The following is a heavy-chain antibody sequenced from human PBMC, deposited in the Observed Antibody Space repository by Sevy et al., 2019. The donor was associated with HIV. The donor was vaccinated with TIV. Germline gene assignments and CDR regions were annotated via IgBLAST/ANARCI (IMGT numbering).Heavy chain of an antibody. Sequence: GESLKISCAASGFTFSNYFMNWVRQAPGKGLEWVSSIGSGSSYIFYADSLKGRFTISRDNAKNSLYLHMNSLRAEDTAVYYCARGDYYGSLYYFDYWGPGTLVTVSS. CDR3: ARGDYYGSLYYFDY. D-gene: IGHD3-10*01. J-gene: IGHJ4*02. V-gene: IGHV3-21*01. CDR2: IGSGSSYI. CDR1: GFTFSNYF.